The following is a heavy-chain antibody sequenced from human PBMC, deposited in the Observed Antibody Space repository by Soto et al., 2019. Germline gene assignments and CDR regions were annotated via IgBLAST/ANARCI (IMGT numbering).Heavy chain of an antibody. CDR1: GFTFSSHE. D-gene: IGHD1-1*01. Sequence: EVQLVESGGGVVQPGGSLRLSCVASGFTFSSHEMYWVRQAPGKGLEWVSDISSSGSTMHDADSVKGRFTISRDNAQNSLYLQMNSLRAEDTGVYYCATGNLLDYWGQGTLVSVSS. CDR3: ATGNLLDY. CDR2: ISSSGSTM. J-gene: IGHJ4*02. V-gene: IGHV3-48*03.